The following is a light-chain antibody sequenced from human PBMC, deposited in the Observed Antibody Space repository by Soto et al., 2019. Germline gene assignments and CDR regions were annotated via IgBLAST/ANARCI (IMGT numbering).Light chain of an antibody. CDR2: EVN. J-gene: IGLJ2*01. Sequence: QSALTQPPSASGSPGQSVAISCTGTSSDVGGYNYVSWYQQHPGKAPKLMIYEVNKRPSGVPDRFSGSKSGATASLTISGLQADDEADYYCVSYTSRTNLVVFGTGTKVTVL. V-gene: IGLV2-8*01. CDR3: VSYTSRTNLVV. CDR1: SSDVGGYNY.